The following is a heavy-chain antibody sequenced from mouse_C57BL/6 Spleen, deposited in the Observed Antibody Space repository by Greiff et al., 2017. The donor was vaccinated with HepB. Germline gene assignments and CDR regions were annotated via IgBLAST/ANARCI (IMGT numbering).Heavy chain of an antibody. CDR2: IYPGGGYT. D-gene: IGHD1-2*01. CDR3: ARGDYGLYYFDY. J-gene: IGHJ2*01. CDR1: GYTFTNYW. V-gene: IGHV1-63*01. Sequence: VQVVESGAELVRPGTSVKMSCKASGYTFTNYWIGWAKQRPGHGLEWIGDIYPGGGYTNYNEKFKGKATLTADKSSSTAYMQFSSLTSEDSAIYYCARGDYGLYYFDYWGQGTTLTVSS.